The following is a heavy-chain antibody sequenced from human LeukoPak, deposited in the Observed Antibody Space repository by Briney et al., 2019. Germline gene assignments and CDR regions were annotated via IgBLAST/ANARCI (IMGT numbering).Heavy chain of an antibody. Sequence: SETLSLTCTVSGGSISSYYWSWTRQPAGKGLEWIGRIYTSGSTNYNASLKSRVSMSVDTSKNQFSLKLSSVTAADTAVSYRARENSGSYREFDYWGQGTLVTVSS. CDR1: GGSISSYY. J-gene: IGHJ4*02. V-gene: IGHV4-4*07. CDR3: ARENSGSYREFDY. CDR2: IYTSGST. D-gene: IGHD1-26*01.